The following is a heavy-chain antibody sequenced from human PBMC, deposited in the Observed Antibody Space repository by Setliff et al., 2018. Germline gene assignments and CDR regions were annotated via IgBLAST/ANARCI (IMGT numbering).Heavy chain of an antibody. J-gene: IGHJ4*02. CDR2: ISSSGSTI. V-gene: IGHV3-11*01. CDR3: ARDSIAVAGAEHGDY. Sequence: GGSLRLSCAASGFTFSDYYMSWIRQAPGKGLEWVSYISSSGSTIYYADSVKGRFTISRDNAKNSLYLQMNSLRAEDTAVYYCARDSIAVAGAEHGDYWGQGTLVTVSS. CDR1: GFTFSDYY. D-gene: IGHD6-19*01.